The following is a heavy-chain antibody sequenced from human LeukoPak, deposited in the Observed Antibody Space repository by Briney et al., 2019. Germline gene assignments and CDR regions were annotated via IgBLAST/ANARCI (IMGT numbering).Heavy chain of an antibody. J-gene: IGHJ6*03. V-gene: IGHV1-69*06. D-gene: IGHD3-10*01. CDR3: ARVGPGSGSYYNYYYYYMDV. CDR2: IIPIFGTA. Sequence: ASVKVSCKASGGTFSSYAISWVRQAPGQGLEWMGGIIPIFGTANYAQKFQGRVTITADKSTSTAYMELSSLRSEDTAVYYCARVGPGSGSYYNYYYYYMDVWGKGTTVTISS. CDR1: GGTFSSYA.